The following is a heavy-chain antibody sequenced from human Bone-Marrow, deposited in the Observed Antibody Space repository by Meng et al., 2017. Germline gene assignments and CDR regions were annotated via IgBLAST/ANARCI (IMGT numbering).Heavy chain of an antibody. CDR3: ARDGRYYYDSSGYYLN. Sequence: GESLKISCAASGFTVSSNYMSWVRQAPGKGLEWVSVIYSGGSTYYADSVKGRFTISRDNSKNTLYLQMNSLRAEDTAVYYCARDGRYYYDSSGYYLNWGQGKLVTVSS. CDR1: GFTVSSNY. CDR2: IYSGGST. J-gene: IGHJ4*02. V-gene: IGHV3-66*02. D-gene: IGHD3-22*01.